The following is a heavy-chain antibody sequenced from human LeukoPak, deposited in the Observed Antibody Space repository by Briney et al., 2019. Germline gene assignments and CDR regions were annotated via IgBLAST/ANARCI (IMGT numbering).Heavy chain of an antibody. D-gene: IGHD2-21*02. J-gene: IGHJ4*02. V-gene: IGHV5-51*01. CDR2: IRPMNSDV. CDR3: ARTAYCGGDCYPGFDY. Sequence: GESLKISCKGSGYNFNTYWVAWVRQLPGKGLEWMGIIRPMNSDVRCSPSFQGQVAISADKSISTAYLQWSSLKASDTAMYYCARTAYCGGDCYPGFDYWGQGTLVTVSS. CDR1: GYNFNTYW.